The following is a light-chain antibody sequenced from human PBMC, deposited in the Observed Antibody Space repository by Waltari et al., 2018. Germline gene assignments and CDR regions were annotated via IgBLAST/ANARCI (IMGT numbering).Light chain of an antibody. V-gene: IGLV1-44*01. J-gene: IGLJ3*02. CDR2: WND. CDR1: YSNIGNNV. CDR3: AAWDDSLNGHWV. Sequence: QSVLTQPPSASGTPGQRVTFSCSGTYSNIGNNVVNWYQQLPGKAPKLPISWNDQRPVGVPDRFSFSKSGSSASLAIGGLQSDDEADYYCAAWDDSLNGHWVFGGGTKVTVL.